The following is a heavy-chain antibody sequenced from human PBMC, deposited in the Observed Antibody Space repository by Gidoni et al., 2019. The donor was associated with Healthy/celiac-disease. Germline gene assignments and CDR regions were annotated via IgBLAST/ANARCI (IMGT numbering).Heavy chain of an antibody. CDR1: GYTFTGHY. CDR2: INPNSGGT. V-gene: IGHV1-2*02. Sequence: QVQLVQSGAEVKKPGASVKVSCKAAGYTFTGHYMHWVRQAPGQGLEWMGWINPNSGGTNYAQKFQGRVTMTRDTSISTAYMELSRLRSDDTAVYYCASDRGSGSYDYYYYGMERLGPRDHGHRLL. J-gene: IGHJ6*02. CDR3: ASDRGSGSYDYYYYGMER. D-gene: IGHD3-10*01.